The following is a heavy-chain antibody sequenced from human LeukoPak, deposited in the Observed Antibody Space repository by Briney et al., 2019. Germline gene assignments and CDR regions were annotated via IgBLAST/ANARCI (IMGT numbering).Heavy chain of an antibody. V-gene: IGHV4-34*01. CDR2: INHSGST. J-gene: IGHJ3*02. CDR3: AREGVGATGYAFDI. CDR1: GGSFSGYY. D-gene: IGHD1-26*01. Sequence: SETLSLTCAVYGGSFSGYYWSWIRQPPGKGLEWIGEINHSGSTNYNPSLKSRVTISVDTSKNQFSLKLSSVTAADTAVYYCAREGVGATGYAFDIWGQGRMVTVSS.